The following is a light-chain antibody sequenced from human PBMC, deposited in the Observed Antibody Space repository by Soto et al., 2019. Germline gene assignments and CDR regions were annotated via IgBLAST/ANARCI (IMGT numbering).Light chain of an antibody. Sequence: EIVLTQSPATLSLSPGERATLSCRASQSINTYLAWYQQRPGQVPRLLIYGASNRATGIPGRFSGSGSGTDFTLTISSLEFEDSAVYYCQQRTNWPPYTFGQGTKLEIK. CDR3: QQRTNWPPYT. J-gene: IGKJ2*01. V-gene: IGKV3-11*01. CDR2: GAS. CDR1: QSINTY.